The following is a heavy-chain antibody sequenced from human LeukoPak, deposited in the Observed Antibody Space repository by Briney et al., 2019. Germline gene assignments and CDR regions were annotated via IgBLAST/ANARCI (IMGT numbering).Heavy chain of an antibody. CDR2: IYYSGST. D-gene: IGHD3-22*01. V-gene: IGHV4-59*06. CDR3: ARADGPPRLYNWFDP. CDR1: GGSISSYY. J-gene: IGHJ5*02. Sequence: SETLSLTCTVSGGSISSYYWSWIRQHPGKGLEWIGYIYYSGSTYYNPSLKSRVTISVDTSKNQFSLKLSSVTAADTAVYCCARADGPPRLYNWFDPWGQGTLVTVSS.